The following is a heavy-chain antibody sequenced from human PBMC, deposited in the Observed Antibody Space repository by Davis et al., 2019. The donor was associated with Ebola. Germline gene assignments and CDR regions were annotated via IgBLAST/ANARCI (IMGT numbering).Heavy chain of an antibody. V-gene: IGHV4-34*01. Sequence: PSETLSLTCAVYGGSFSGYYWSWIRQPPGKGLEWIGEINHSGSTNYNPSLKSRVTISVDTSKNQFSLKLSSVTAADTAVYYCARGKGSYGGNTDYWGQGTLVTVSS. CDR2: INHSGST. CDR1: GGSFSGYY. CDR3: ARGKGSYGGNTDY. D-gene: IGHD4-23*01. J-gene: IGHJ4*02.